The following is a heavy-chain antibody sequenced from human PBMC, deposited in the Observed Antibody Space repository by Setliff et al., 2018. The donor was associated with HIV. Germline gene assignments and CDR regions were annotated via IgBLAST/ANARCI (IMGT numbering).Heavy chain of an antibody. CDR2: ILSGRDT. D-gene: IGHD6-19*01. V-gene: IGHV4-39*01. CDR1: GDSITSGHYY. Sequence: PSETLSLTCTFSGDSITSGHYYWGWLRQPPGKGLEWIGNILSGRDTYYNPSLKSRVSMSVDTSKNQFSLRLISVTAADTAVYFCARPHSGRGGGAWFDPWGQGTLVTVSS. J-gene: IGHJ5*02. CDR3: ARPHSGRGGGAWFDP.